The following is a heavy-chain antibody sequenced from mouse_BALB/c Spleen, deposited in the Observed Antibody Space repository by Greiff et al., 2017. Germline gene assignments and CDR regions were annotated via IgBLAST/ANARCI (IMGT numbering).Heavy chain of an antibody. D-gene: IGHD1-1*01. CDR2: ISDGGSYT. V-gene: IGHV5-4*02. CDR3: AREPYYDRYAMDY. Sequence: EVQGVESGGGLVKPGGSLKLSCAASGFTFSDYYMYWVRQTPEKRLEWVATISDGGSYTYYPDSVKGRFTISRDNAKNNLYLQMSSLKSEDTAMYYCAREPYYDRYAMDYWGQGTSVTVSS. J-gene: IGHJ4*01. CDR1: GFTFSDYY.